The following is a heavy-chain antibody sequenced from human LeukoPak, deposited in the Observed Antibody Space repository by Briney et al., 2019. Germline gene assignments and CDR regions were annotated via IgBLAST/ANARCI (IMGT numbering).Heavy chain of an antibody. CDR2: ISGSGGST. V-gene: IGHV3-23*01. D-gene: IGHD3-3*01. CDR1: GFTFSSYA. Sequence: GGSLRLSCAASGFTFSSYAMSWVRQAPGKGLEWVSAISGSGGSTYYADSVKGRFTISRDNSKNTLYLQMNSLRAEDTAVYYCAKVEGTIFGVVSYFWFDPWGQGTLVTVSS. J-gene: IGHJ5*02. CDR3: AKVEGTIFGVVSYFWFDP.